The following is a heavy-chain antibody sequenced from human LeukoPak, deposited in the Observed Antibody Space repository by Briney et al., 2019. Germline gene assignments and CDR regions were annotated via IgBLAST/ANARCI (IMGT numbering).Heavy chain of an antibody. CDR3: ARQGAYGSGSYWDYYYMDV. D-gene: IGHD3-10*01. CDR1: GYSFTTYW. Sequence: GESLKISCKGSGYSFTTYWIGWVRQMPGKGLEWMGIIYPGDSDTRYSPSFQDQVTISADKSISTAYLQWSSLKASDTAMYYCARQGAYGSGSYWDYYYMDVWGKGTTVTISS. V-gene: IGHV5-51*01. CDR2: IYPGDSDT. J-gene: IGHJ6*03.